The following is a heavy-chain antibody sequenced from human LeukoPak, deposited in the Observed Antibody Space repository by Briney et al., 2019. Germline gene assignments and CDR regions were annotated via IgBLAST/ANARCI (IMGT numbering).Heavy chain of an antibody. CDR3: ARIRSAAITNAFDV. CDR2: IYTSGST. D-gene: IGHD5-18*01. CDR1: GGSISSYY. Sequence: SETLSLTCTVSGGSISSYYWSWIRQPAGKGLEWIGRIYTSGSTNYNPSLKSRVTMSVDTSKNQFSLKLNSVAAADTAIYFCARIRSAAITNAFDVWGQGTVVTVSS. J-gene: IGHJ3*01. V-gene: IGHV4-4*07.